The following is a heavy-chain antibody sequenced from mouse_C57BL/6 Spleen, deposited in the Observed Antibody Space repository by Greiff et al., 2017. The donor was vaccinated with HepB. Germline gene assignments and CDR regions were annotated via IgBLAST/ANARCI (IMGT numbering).Heavy chain of an antibody. J-gene: IGHJ2*01. CDR3: VLLGGDLDY. Sequence: DVKLVESGGGLVQPKGSLKLSCAASGFSFNTYAMNWVRQAPGKGLEWVARIRSKSNNYATYYADSVKDRFTISRDDSESMLYLQMNNLKTEDTAMYYCVLLGGDLDYWGQGTTLTVSS. V-gene: IGHV10-1*01. CDR1: GFSFNTYA. CDR2: IRSKSNNYAT. D-gene: IGHD1-1*01.